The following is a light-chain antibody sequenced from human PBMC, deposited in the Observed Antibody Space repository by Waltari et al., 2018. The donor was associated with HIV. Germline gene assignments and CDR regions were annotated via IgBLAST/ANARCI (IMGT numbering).Light chain of an antibody. CDR3: GTWDSSVSAGV. J-gene: IGLJ3*02. CDR2: DNN. CDR1: TSNVGKNY. Sequence: QSVLTQPPSVSAAPGQKVTISCSGSTSNVGKNYVSWYQQFPETAPKLIIYDNNKRPSGIPDRFSCSKAGTSATLTITGLQTGDEADYYCGTWDSSVSAGVFGGGSKLTVL. V-gene: IGLV1-51*01.